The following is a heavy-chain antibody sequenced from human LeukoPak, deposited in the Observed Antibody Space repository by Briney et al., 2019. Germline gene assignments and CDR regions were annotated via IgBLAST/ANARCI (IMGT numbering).Heavy chain of an antibody. Sequence: ASVKVSCKASGYTFTTYGISWVRQALGQALEWMGWISAYNGNTNYAQKFQGRVTMTTDTSTSTAYLEVRSLRSDDTAVYYCATALAAYYYYYDMDVWGQGTTVTVSS. CDR2: ISAYNGNT. CDR1: GYTFTTYG. CDR3: ATALAAYYYYYDMDV. V-gene: IGHV1-18*01. J-gene: IGHJ6*02. D-gene: IGHD6-19*01.